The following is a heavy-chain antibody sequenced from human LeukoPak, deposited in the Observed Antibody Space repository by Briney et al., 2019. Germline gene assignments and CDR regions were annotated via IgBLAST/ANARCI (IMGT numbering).Heavy chain of an antibody. D-gene: IGHD3-22*01. J-gene: IGHJ4*02. V-gene: IGHV3-23*01. CDR1: GFTFSNYP. CDR2: ISGSGDSI. Sequence: GGSLRLSCAASGFTFSNYPMKWVRQAPGRGLEWVSTISGSGDSIYYADSVKGRFTISRDNSKNTLYLQMNSLRAEETAVYYCAKRGPYYDRSGIDYWGQGTLVTVSS. CDR3: AKRGPYYDRSGIDY.